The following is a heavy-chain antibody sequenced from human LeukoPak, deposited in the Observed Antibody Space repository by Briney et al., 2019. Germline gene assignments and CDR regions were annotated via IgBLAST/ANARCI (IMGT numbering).Heavy chain of an antibody. V-gene: IGHV3-33*01. CDR2: IWPDGSNK. CDR3: ASAAGAFDF. J-gene: IGHJ3*01. Sequence: LGLPYEAAGSTFREYGIHWFRQDPGKGLEWVAVIWPDGSNKYYANSVKGRFTISRDNSKNTLWLQMNSLRADDTALYYCASAAGAFDFWGQGTMVTVSS. CDR1: GSTFREYG. D-gene: IGHD6-13*01.